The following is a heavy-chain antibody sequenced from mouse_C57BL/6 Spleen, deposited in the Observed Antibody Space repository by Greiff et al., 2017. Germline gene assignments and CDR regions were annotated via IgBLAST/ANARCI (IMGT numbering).Heavy chain of an antibody. J-gene: IGHJ2*01. D-gene: IGHD4-1*02. V-gene: IGHV5-6*02. CDR3: ARHGQLFFDY. CDR1: GFTFSSYG. CDR2: ISSGGSYT. Sequence: EVMLVESGGDLVKPGGSLKLSCAASGFTFSSYGMSWVRQTPDKRLEWVATISSGGSYTYYPDSVKGRFTISRDNAKNTLYLQMSSLKSEDTAMYYCARHGQLFFDYWGQGTTLTVSS.